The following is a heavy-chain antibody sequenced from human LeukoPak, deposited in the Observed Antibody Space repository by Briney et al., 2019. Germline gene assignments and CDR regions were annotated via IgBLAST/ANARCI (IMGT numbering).Heavy chain of an antibody. CDR1: GFTFSSYW. J-gene: IGHJ5*01. CDR3: ARSLMTSWFDP. D-gene: IGHD3-16*01. V-gene: IGHV3-74*01. CDR2: IKSDGSST. Sequence: GGSLRLSCAASGFTFSSYWMHWVRQAPGKGLVWVSRIKSDGSSTTYAGSVKGRFTISRDNAKNTLYLQMNSLRAEDTAVYYCARSLMTSWFDPWGQGTTVTVSS.